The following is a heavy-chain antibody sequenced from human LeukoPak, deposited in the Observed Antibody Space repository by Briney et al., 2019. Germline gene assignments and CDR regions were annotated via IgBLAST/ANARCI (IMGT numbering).Heavy chain of an antibody. CDR2: IYTSGST. CDR3: AREGPPYSGSYPLDY. J-gene: IGHJ4*02. D-gene: IGHD1-26*01. Sequence: SETLPLTCTVSGGSISSGSYYWSWIRQPAGKGLEWIGRIYTSGSTNYNPSLKSRVTISVDTSKNQFSLKLSSVTAADTAVYYCAREGPPYSGSYPLDYWGQGTLVTVSS. V-gene: IGHV4-61*02. CDR1: GGSISSGSYY.